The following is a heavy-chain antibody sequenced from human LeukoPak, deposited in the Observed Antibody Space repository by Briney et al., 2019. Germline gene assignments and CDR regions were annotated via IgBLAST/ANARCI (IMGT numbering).Heavy chain of an antibody. CDR1: GGSISSSSYY. J-gene: IGHJ4*02. Sequence: PSETLSLTCTVSGGSISSSSYYWGWLRQPPGKGLEWIGSIYYSGSTYYNPSLKSRVTISVDTSKNQFSLKLSSVTAADTAVYYCARDLELERNRWNYFESWGQGTLVTVSS. D-gene: IGHD1-1*01. CDR3: ARDLELERNRWNYFES. CDR2: IYYSGST. V-gene: IGHV4-39*02.